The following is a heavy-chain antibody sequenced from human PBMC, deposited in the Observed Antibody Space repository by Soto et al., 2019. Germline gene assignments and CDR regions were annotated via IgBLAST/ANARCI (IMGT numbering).Heavy chain of an antibody. J-gene: IGHJ6*02. V-gene: IGHV4-31*03. D-gene: IGHD6-13*01. CDR1: GGSISSGGYY. Sequence: QVQLQESGPGLVKPSQTLSLTCIVSGGSISSGGYYWSWIRQHPGKGLEWIGYISYSGSTYYNPSLKSRLAISVDTSKNQFSLNLGSVTAADTAVYYCARGRTSSRYGLDVWGQGTTVTVSS. CDR2: ISYSGST. CDR3: ARGRTSSRYGLDV.